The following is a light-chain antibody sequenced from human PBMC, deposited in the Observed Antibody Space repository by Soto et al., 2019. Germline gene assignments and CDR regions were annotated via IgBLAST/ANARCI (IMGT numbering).Light chain of an antibody. CDR2: GAS. J-gene: IGKJ1*01. V-gene: IGKV3-20*01. CDR3: QQYGTSPTWT. CDR1: QSLSSSY. Sequence: EVVLTQSPGTLSLSPGERATLSCRASQSLSSSYLAWYQQKPGQAPRLLSSGASSRATGIPDRFSGSGSGTDFTIIINRLEPEDFAVYFCQQYGTSPTWTFGQGTKVEIK.